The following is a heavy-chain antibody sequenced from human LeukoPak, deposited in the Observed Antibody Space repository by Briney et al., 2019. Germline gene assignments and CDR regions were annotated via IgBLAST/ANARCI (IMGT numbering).Heavy chain of an antibody. CDR3: ARGEYYYYYDMDV. CDR1: GYTFSSYG. Sequence: ASVKVSCRASGYTFSSYGITWVRQAPGQGLEWMGWISTYNGNTNYARKFQGRVTMTTDTYTSTSYMEMRSLRSDDTAVYYCARGEYYYYYDMDVWGKGTTVTISS. CDR2: ISTYNGNT. J-gene: IGHJ6*03. V-gene: IGHV1-18*01.